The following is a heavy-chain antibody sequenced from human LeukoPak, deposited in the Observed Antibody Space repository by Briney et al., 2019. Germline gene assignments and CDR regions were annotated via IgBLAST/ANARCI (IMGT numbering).Heavy chain of an antibody. V-gene: IGHV1-69*13. CDR1: GGTFSRYA. CDR3: ARDLRGPSSSPVVSVYYYGMDV. CDR2: IIPIFGTA. J-gene: IGHJ6*02. D-gene: IGHD6-6*01. Sequence: VASVTVSCKASGGTFSRYAISWVRQAPGQGLEWMGGIIPIFGTANYAQKFQGRVTITADESTSTAYMELSSLRSEDTAVYYCARDLRGPSSSPVVSVYYYGMDVWGQGTTVTVSS.